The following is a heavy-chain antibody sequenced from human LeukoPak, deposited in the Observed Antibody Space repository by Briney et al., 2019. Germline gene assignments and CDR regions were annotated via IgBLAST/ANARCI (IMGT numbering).Heavy chain of an antibody. V-gene: IGHV3-30*19. CDR1: GFTFSSYG. D-gene: IGHD3-22*01. CDR3: ARGRADYYDSSGTSDAFDI. CDR2: IWYDGSNK. Sequence: GRSLRLSCAASGFTFSSYGMHWVRQAPGKGLEWVAVIWYDGSNKYYADSVKGRFTISRDNSKNTLYLQMNSLRAEDTAVYYCARGRADYYDSSGTSDAFDIWGQGTMVTVSS. J-gene: IGHJ3*02.